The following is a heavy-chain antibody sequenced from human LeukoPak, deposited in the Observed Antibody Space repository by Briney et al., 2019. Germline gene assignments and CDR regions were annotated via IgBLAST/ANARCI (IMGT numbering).Heavy chain of an antibody. CDR2: IYWNDDK. CDR1: GFSLSTSGVG. Sequence: GPTLVKPTQTLTLTCTFSGFSLSTSGVGVGWIRQPPGKALEWLALIYWNDDKRYSPSLKSRLTITKDTSKNQVVLTMTDMDPVDTATYYCAHSKVVVVDSWFDPWGQGTLVTVSS. V-gene: IGHV2-5*01. D-gene: IGHD2-15*01. CDR3: AHSKVVVVDSWFDP. J-gene: IGHJ5*02.